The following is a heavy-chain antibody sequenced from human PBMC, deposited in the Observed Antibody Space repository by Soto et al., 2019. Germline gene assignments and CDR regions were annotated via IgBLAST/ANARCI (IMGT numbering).Heavy chain of an antibody. Sequence: GGSLRLSCAASGFTFDDYAMHWVRQAPGKGLEWVGVISYDGSHTFYGQSVKGRFTITRDNSKNTLYLQMPNLTTDDTGVYYCAKVAGVATGGTVGGLDPWGQGTLVTVSS. CDR3: AKVAGVATGGTVGGLDP. J-gene: IGHJ5*02. D-gene: IGHD6-13*01. CDR1: GFTFDDYA. CDR2: ISYDGSHT. V-gene: IGHV3-30*18.